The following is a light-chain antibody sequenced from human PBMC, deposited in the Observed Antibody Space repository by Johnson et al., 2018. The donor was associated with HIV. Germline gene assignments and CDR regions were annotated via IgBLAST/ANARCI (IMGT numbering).Light chain of an antibody. CDR3: GTWDSGLSAGGV. CDR2: ENN. Sequence: QLVLTQPPSVSAAPGQKVNISCSGSSSNIGNNYVSWYQHFPGRAPKLLIHENNKRPSGIPDRFSGSKSGTSATLGITGLQTGDEADYYCGTWDSGLSAGGVFGTGTKVTVL. V-gene: IGLV1-51*02. J-gene: IGLJ1*01. CDR1: SSNIGNNY.